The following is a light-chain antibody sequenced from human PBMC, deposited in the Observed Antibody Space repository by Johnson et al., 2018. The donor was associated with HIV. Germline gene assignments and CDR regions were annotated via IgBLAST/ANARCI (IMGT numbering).Light chain of an antibody. V-gene: IGLV1-51*01. J-gene: IGLJ1*01. CDR3: GTWDNSLNVYV. Sequence: QFVLTQPPSLSAAPGQNVTISCSGSSSNIGNNYVSWYQQLPGTAPKLLISDNNNRPSGIPDRFSGSKSGASATLDITGLKTGDEATYYCGTWDNSLNVYVFGTGTKVTVL. CDR2: DNN. CDR1: SSNIGNNY.